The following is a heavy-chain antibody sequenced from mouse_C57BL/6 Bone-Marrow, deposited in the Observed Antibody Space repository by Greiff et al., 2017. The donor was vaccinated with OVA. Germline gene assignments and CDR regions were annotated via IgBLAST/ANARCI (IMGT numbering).Heavy chain of an antibody. CDR3: ASLYQRAAY. Sequence: VQLQQSGPELVKPGASVQISCKASGYAFSSSWMNWVKQRPGKGLAWIGRIYPGDGDTNYNGKFKGKATLTAAHSSSTAYMQLSSLTSVDSAFYVCASLYQRAAYWGQGTLVTVSA. CDR1: GYAFSSSW. V-gene: IGHV1-82*01. J-gene: IGHJ3*01. D-gene: IGHD2-1*01. CDR2: IYPGDGDT.